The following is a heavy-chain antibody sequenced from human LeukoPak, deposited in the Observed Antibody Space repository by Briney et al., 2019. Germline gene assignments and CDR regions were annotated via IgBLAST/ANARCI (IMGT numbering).Heavy chain of an antibody. D-gene: IGHD4/OR15-4a*01. CDR1: GFTFSSYA. CDR3: ARRAGAYSHPYDY. J-gene: IGHJ4*02. V-gene: IGHV3-64*01. CDR2: ISTNGGST. Sequence: GGSLRLSCAASGFTFSSYAMHWVRQAPGKGLEYVSAISTNGGSTYYANSVKGRFTISRDNSKNTLYLQMNSLRAEDTAVYYCARRAGAYSHPYDYWGQGTLVTVSS.